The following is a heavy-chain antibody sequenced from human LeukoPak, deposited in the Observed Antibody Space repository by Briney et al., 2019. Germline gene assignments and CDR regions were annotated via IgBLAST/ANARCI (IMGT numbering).Heavy chain of an antibody. CDR1: GFTVSTYA. CDR2: ISGSGGRT. V-gene: IGHV3-23*01. D-gene: IGHD6-19*01. J-gene: IGHJ4*02. CDR3: AKDHGDYSSGWSIFDY. Sequence: PGGSLRLSCAASGFTVSTYAMSWVRQAPGKGLEWVSGISGSGGRTYYADSVKGRFTISRDNSKNTLYLQMNRLRAEDTAVYYCAKDHGDYSSGWSIFDYWGQGSLVTVSS.